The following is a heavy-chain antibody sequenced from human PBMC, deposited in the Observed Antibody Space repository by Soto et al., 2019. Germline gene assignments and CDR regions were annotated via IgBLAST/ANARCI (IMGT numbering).Heavy chain of an antibody. V-gene: IGHV1-3*01. J-gene: IGHJ4*02. CDR2: INAGNGNT. CDR1: GYTFTSYA. CDR3: ARDSHYDFWSGTYYFDY. Sequence: GASVKVSWKASGYTFTSYAMHWVRQAPGQRLEWMGWINAGNGNTKYSQKFQGRVTITRDTSASTAYMELSSLRSEDTAVYYCARDSHYDFWSGTYYFDYWGQGTLVTVSS. D-gene: IGHD3-3*01.